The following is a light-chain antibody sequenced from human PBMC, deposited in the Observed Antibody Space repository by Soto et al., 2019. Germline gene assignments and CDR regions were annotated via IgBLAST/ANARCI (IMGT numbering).Light chain of an antibody. CDR2: GAS. V-gene: IGKV3-20*01. J-gene: IGKJ1*01. Sequence: ENVLMQSPGTLSLSPGERATLSCRASQSVSSNYLAWYQQKPGQAPRLLIYGASSRATGIPDRFSGSGSGTDFTLTISRLEPEDFAVYYCQQHGSSPQTFGQGTKVDI. CDR3: QQHGSSPQT. CDR1: QSVSSNY.